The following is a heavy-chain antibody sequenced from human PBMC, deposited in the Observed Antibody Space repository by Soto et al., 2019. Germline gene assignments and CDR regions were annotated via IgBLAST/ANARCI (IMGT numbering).Heavy chain of an antibody. Sequence: GASVKVSCKASGYTFTGYYMHWVRQAPGQGLEWMGWINPNSGGTNYAQKFQGWVTMTRDTSISTAYMELSRLRSDDTAVYYCARFPLYDILTVPPPTYAFDIWGQGTMVTVSS. V-gene: IGHV1-2*04. D-gene: IGHD3-9*01. CDR1: GYTFTGYY. CDR3: ARFPLYDILTVPPPTYAFDI. J-gene: IGHJ3*02. CDR2: INPNSGGT.